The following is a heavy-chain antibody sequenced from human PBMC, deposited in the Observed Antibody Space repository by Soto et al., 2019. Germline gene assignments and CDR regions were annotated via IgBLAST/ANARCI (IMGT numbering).Heavy chain of an antibody. V-gene: IGHV3-7*01. D-gene: IGHD3-10*01. Sequence: GGSLRLSCAASGFNFSRHWMTWVRQAPGKGLEWVVNIKQDGSERYFVDSVRGRFTIPRDDAKNSMYLQMNSLRAEDTAVYYCGRIEGIRYFDLWGRGTLVTVSS. CDR3: GRIEGIRYFDL. J-gene: IGHJ2*01. CDR2: IKQDGSER. CDR1: GFNFSRHW.